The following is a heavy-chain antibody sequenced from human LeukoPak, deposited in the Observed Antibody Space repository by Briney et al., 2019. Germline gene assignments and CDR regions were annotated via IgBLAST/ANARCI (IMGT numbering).Heavy chain of an antibody. Sequence: GGSLRLSCAASGITLSSYIMNWVRQAPGKRLEWVSSISSSSSYIYYADSVKGRFTISRDKAKNSLYLQMNSLRAEDTAIYYCARDGHGDFWRARRTYYMDVWGKGTTVTVSS. CDR3: ARDGHGDFWRARRTYYMDV. J-gene: IGHJ6*03. D-gene: IGHD3-3*01. CDR2: ISSSSSYI. V-gene: IGHV3-21*06. CDR1: GITLSSYI.